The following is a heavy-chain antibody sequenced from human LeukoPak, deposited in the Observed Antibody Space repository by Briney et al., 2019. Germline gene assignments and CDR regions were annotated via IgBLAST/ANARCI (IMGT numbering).Heavy chain of an antibody. CDR1: GRSISSYY. CDR3: ARRHCSSTSCFASAFDP. Sequence: SETLSLTCTVSGRSISSYYWNWIRQPPGKGLEWIGYIYYSGSTNYNPSLKTRASISVDTSKNQFSLKLKSATAADTAIYYCARRHCSSTSCFASAFDPWGQGTLVSVSS. V-gene: IGHV4-59*08. D-gene: IGHD2-2*01. J-gene: IGHJ5*02. CDR2: IYYSGST.